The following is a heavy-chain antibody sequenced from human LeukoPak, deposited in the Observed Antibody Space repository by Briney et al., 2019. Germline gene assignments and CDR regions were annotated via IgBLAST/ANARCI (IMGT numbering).Heavy chain of an antibody. Sequence: PGGSLRLSCAASGFTFSDYEINWVRQAPGKGLEWVSGISTSGSTTYYADSVKGRFTISRDNAKHSLFLQMNTLTDEDTAVYSCARGALHVSDYWGQGTPVTVS. CDR1: GFTFSDYE. CDR3: ARGALHVSDY. J-gene: IGHJ4*02. V-gene: IGHV3-48*03. D-gene: IGHD3-10*02. CDR2: ISTSGSTT.